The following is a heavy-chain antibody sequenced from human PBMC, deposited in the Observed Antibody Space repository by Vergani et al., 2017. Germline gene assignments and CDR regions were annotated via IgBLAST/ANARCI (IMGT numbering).Heavy chain of an antibody. J-gene: IGHJ2*01. Sequence: QVQLVESGGGLVKPGGSLRLSCAASGFTFSDYYMSWIRQAPGKGLEWVSYISSSGSTIYYADYVKGRFTISRDNSKNTLYLQMNSLRAEDTAVYYCAKSGMVFGVVIASYWYFDLWGRGTLVTVSS. V-gene: IGHV3-11*01. D-gene: IGHD3-3*01. CDR2: ISSSGSTI. CDR3: AKSGMVFGVVIASYWYFDL. CDR1: GFTFSDYY.